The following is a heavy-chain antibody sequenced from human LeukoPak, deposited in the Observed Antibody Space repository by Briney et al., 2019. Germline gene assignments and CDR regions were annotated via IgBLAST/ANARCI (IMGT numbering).Heavy chain of an antibody. V-gene: IGHV4-34*01. D-gene: IGHD1-26*01. CDR2: INHSGST. Sequence: SETLSLTCAVYGGSFSGYYWSWIRQPPGKGLEWIGEINHSGSTNYNLSLKSRVTISVDTSRNQFSLKLSSVTAADTAVYYCASLPYRGSYSDYWGQGTLVTVSS. J-gene: IGHJ4*02. CDR3: ASLPYRGSYSDY. CDR1: GGSFSGYY.